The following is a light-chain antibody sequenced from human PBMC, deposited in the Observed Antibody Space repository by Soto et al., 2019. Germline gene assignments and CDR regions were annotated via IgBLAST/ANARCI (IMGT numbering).Light chain of an antibody. J-gene: IGKJ2*01. CDR3: QQYDSYTYT. V-gene: IGKV1-5*01. CDR1: QGVSNW. Sequence: DIQMTQSPSTLSASVGDTVTITCRASQGVSNWVAWYRQKPGQAPEPLIYDASTLQSGVPSRFSGTGYGTDCTLTISNLHPADSAAYACQQYDSYTYTFGQGTKLEVK. CDR2: DAS.